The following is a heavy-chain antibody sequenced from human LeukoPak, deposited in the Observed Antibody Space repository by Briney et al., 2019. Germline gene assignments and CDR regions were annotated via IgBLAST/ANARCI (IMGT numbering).Heavy chain of an antibody. CDR1: GGTFSSYA. Sequence: GASVKVSCKASGGTFSSYAISWVRQAPGQGLEWMGIINPSGGSTSNAQKFQGRVTMTGDMSTSTVYMELSSLRSEDTAVYYCARALAAAAGRRAGMMGDWGQGTLVTVSS. J-gene: IGHJ4*02. CDR2: INPSGGST. D-gene: IGHD6-13*01. V-gene: IGHV1-46*01. CDR3: ARALAAAAGRRAGMMGD.